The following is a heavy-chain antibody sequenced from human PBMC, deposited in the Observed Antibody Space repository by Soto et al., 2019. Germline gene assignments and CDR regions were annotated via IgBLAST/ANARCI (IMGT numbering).Heavy chain of an antibody. V-gene: IGHV3-21*01. CDR2: ISSSSSYI. CDR1: GFTFSSYS. Sequence: LRLSCVASGFTFSSYSMNWVRQAPGKGLEWVSSISSSSSYIYYADSVKGRFTISRDNAKNSLYLQMNSLRAEDTAVYYCARAPGGVVTAIHWFDPWGQGTLVTVSS. CDR3: ARAPGGVVTAIHWFDP. J-gene: IGHJ5*02. D-gene: IGHD2-21*02.